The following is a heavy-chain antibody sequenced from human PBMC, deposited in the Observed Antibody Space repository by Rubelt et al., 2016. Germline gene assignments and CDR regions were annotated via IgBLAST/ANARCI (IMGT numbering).Heavy chain of an antibody. Sequence: ASGYTFTSYQMHWVRQAPGQGLEWMGIINPSGGSTSYAQKFQGRVTMTRDTSTSTVYMELSSLRSEDTAVYYCGRGGSYPTGYWGQGTLVTVSS. J-gene: IGHJ4*02. D-gene: IGHD1-26*01. CDR3: GRGGSYPTGY. CDR1: GYTFTSYQ. V-gene: IGHV1-46*01. CDR2: INPSGGST.